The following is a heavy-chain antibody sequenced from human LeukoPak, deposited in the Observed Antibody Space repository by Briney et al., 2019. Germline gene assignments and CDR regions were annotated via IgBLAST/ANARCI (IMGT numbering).Heavy chain of an antibody. CDR3: AREGSGEIGPFDY. Sequence: SVKVSCKASGGTFSSYAISWVRQAPGQGLEWMGGIIPIFGTANYAQKFQGRVTITADESTSTAYMELSSLRSEDTAVYYCAREGSGEIGPFDYWGQGTLVTVSS. D-gene: IGHD6-19*01. CDR1: GGTFSSYA. V-gene: IGHV1-69*13. J-gene: IGHJ4*02. CDR2: IIPIFGTA.